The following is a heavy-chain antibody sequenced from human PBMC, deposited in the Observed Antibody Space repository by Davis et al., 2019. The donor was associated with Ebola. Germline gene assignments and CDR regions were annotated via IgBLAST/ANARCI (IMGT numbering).Heavy chain of an antibody. V-gene: IGHV3-15*01. Sequence: GESLKISCEVSGVTFTTAWLTWVRQAPGKGLESVGLIRSTSSGGTTDYAAPVKGRFTVSRDDSKNILYLQMDSLKVEDTAMYYCATDWASGRIWGQGTLVTVSS. CDR1: GVTFTTAW. CDR2: IRSTSSGGTT. J-gene: IGHJ4*02. CDR3: ATDWASGRI. D-gene: IGHD1-14*01.